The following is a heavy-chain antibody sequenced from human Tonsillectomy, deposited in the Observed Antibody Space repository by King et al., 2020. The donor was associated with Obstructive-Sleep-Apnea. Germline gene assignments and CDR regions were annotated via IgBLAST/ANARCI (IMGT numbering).Heavy chain of an antibody. V-gene: IGHV3-30-3*01. CDR3: ARDGQGYDWTIDFAVTTSYFDY. CDR1: GFTFSSYS. J-gene: IGHJ4*02. Sequence: QLVQSGGGVGQPGRSLRLSCAASGFTFSSYSMHWVRQAPGKGLEWVAIISYDGSKQYYADSVKGRFTISRDNSKNTLYLQMNSLRAEDTAVYYCARDGQGYDWTIDFAVTTSYFDYWGQGTLVTVSS. CDR2: ISYDGSKQ. D-gene: IGHD4-17*01.